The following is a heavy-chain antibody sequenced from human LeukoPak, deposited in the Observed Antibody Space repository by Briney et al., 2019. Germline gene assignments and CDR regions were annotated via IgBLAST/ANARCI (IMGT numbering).Heavy chain of an antibody. J-gene: IGHJ4*02. CDR3: ARRDIATGIDF. Sequence: PSETLSLTCTVSGGSISSHYWSWIRQPPVKGLEFIGYISHSGTAGYNPSHKSRVTISIDTPKNQFSLKLSSVSAADTAVYYCARRDIATGIDFWGQGILVTVSS. CDR2: ISHSGTA. D-gene: IGHD3-9*01. V-gene: IGHV4-59*11. CDR1: GGSISSHY.